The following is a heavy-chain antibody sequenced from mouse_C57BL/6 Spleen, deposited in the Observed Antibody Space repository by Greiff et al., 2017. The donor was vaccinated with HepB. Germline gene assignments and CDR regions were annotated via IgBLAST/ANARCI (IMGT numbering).Heavy chain of an antibody. D-gene: IGHD4-1*01. Sequence: QVQLQQSGAELVRPGASVKLSCKASGYTFTDYYINWVKQRPGQGLEWIARIYPGSGNTYYNEKFKGKATLTAEKSSSTAYMQLSSLTSEDSAVYFCARPGTYWYFDVWGTGTTVTVSS. CDR3: ARPGTYWYFDV. CDR2: IYPGSGNT. V-gene: IGHV1-76*01. J-gene: IGHJ1*03. CDR1: GYTFTDYY.